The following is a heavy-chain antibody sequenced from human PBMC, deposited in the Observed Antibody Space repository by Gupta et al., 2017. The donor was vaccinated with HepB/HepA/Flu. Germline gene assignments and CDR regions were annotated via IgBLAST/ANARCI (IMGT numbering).Heavy chain of an antibody. V-gene: IGHV3-30-3*01. D-gene: IGHD2-8*02. J-gene: IGHJ4*02. CDR2: ISYDGSNK. CDR1: GFTFRSYA. CDR3: AREGLLAVFFDY. Sequence: QVQLVESGGGVVQPGRSLRLSCAASGFTFRSYAMHWVRQAPGKGLEWVAVISYDGSNKYDADAVKGRFTISRDNSKKTLYLKMKSLRAEDTAVYYCAREGLLAVFFDYGGQGTLVTVSS.